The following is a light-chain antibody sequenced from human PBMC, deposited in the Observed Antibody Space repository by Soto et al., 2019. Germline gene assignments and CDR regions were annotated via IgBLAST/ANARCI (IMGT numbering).Light chain of an antibody. Sequence: EMVMTQSPATLSVSPGERATLSCRASQNLSRNLAWYQQQPGQAPRLLIFYASTRATGIPARFSGSGSGTHFPLTISSLQSEDFAVYYCQQYDKWPHTFGQGTKLEIK. CDR2: YAS. CDR1: QNLSRN. V-gene: IGKV3-15*01. CDR3: QQYDKWPHT. J-gene: IGKJ2*01.